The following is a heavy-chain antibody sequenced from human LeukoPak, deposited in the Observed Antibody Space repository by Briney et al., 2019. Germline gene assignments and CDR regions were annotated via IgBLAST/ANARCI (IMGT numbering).Heavy chain of an antibody. Sequence: GGSLRLSCAASGFTFSSYEMNWVRQAPGKGLEWVSYISSSGSTIYYADSVKGQFTISRDNAKNSLYLQMNSLRTEDTAVYYCARAPPVDGFDYWGQGTLVTVSS. D-gene: IGHD3/OR15-3a*01. CDR2: ISSSGSTI. CDR3: ARAPPVDGFDY. CDR1: GFTFSSYE. V-gene: IGHV3-48*03. J-gene: IGHJ4*02.